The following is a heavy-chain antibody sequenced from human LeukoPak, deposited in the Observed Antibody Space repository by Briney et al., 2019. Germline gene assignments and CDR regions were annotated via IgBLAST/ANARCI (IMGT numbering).Heavy chain of an antibody. Sequence: PGGSLRLSCAASGFIFSNYNMNWVRQAPGKGLEWVSSISSSSNYIYYADSVKGRFTISRDNAKNSLYLQMKSLRAEDSAVYYCARVAAGPFWGQGTLVTVSS. J-gene: IGHJ4*02. CDR1: GFIFSNYN. V-gene: IGHV3-21*01. D-gene: IGHD6-13*01. CDR3: ARVAAGPF. CDR2: ISSSSNYI.